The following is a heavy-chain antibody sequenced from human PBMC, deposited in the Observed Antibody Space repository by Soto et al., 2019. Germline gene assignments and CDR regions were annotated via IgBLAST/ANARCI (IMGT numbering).Heavy chain of an antibody. Sequence: VQLLESGGGLVQPGGSLRLSCAASGFTFSSYAMSWVRQAPGKGLEWVSAISGSGGSTYYADSVKGRFTISRDNSKNTLYLQMNSLRAEDTAVYYCAGYYYGSGSYPDYWGQGTLVTVSS. D-gene: IGHD3-10*01. CDR1: GFTFSSYA. CDR3: AGYYYGSGSYPDY. V-gene: IGHV3-23*01. CDR2: ISGSGGST. J-gene: IGHJ4*02.